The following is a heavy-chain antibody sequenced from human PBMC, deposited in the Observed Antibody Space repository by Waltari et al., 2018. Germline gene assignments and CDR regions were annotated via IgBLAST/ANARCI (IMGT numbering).Heavy chain of an antibody. CDR2: RKQDGSEK. D-gene: IGHD5-18*01. CDR3: ARDAPRYSYADF. V-gene: IGHV3-7*01. CDR1: GFTFSSYW. J-gene: IGHJ4*02. Sequence: EVQLVESGGGLVRPGGSLRLSCAASGFTFSSYWMNWVRQAPGKGPEWVANRKQDGSEKYYVDSVKGRFTISRDNAKNSLYLQMNSLRAEDTAVYYCARDAPRYSYADFWGQGTLVTVSS.